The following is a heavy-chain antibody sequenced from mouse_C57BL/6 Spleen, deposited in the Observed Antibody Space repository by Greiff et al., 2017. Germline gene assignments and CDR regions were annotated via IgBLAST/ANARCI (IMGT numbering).Heavy chain of an antibody. CDR3: ARRPYGSHWYFDV. CDR1: GYTFTDYY. CDR2: INPNNGGT. J-gene: IGHJ1*03. Sequence: EVQLQQSGPELVKPGASVKISCKASGYTFTDYYMNWVKQSHGKSLEWIGDINPNNGGTSYNQKFKGKATLTVDKSSSTAYMELRSLTSEDSAVYYCARRPYGSHWYFDVWGTGTTVTVSS. D-gene: IGHD1-1*01. V-gene: IGHV1-26*01.